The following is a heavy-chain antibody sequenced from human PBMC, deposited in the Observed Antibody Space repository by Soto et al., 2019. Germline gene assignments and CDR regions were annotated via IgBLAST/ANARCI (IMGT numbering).Heavy chain of an antibody. CDR3: ARVMMVRGVVFEY. Sequence: EVQLVESGGGLIQPGGSLRLSCAVSGFSVSSTYMSWVRQAPGKGLEWVSVMYSGGSAYYADSVKGRFSISRENSKNTLSLQMNSLRAEDTAVYYCARVMMVRGVVFEYWGRGTLVTVSP. J-gene: IGHJ4*02. D-gene: IGHD3-10*01. CDR2: MYSGGSA. CDR1: GFSVSSTY. V-gene: IGHV3-53*01.